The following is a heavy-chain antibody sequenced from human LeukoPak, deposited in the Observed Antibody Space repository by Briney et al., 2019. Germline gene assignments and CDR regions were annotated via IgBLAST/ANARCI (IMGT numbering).Heavy chain of an antibody. Sequence: GGSLRLSCAASGFIFSDYSMNWVRQAPGKGLEWVSYISSSSTTIYYADSVKGRFTISRDNAKNSLYLQMNSLRAEDTAVYYCASEDYGDDSGYWGQGTLVTVSS. D-gene: IGHD4-17*01. J-gene: IGHJ4*02. CDR3: ASEDYGDDSGY. V-gene: IGHV3-48*01. CDR2: ISSSSTTI. CDR1: GFIFSDYS.